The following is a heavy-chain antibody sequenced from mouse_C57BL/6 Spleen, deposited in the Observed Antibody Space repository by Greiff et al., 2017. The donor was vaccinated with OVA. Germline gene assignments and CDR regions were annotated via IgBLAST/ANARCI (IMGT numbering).Heavy chain of an antibody. CDR1: GYSITSGYY. J-gene: IGHJ4*01. V-gene: IGHV3-6*01. CDR2: ISYDGSN. CDR3: PREETAQARGDY. D-gene: IGHD3-2*02. Sequence: EVKLMESGPGLVKPSQSLSLTCSVTGYSITSGYYWNWIRQFPGNKLEWMGYISYDGSNNYNPSLKNRISITRDTSKNQFFLKLNSVTTEDTATYYCPREETAQARGDYWGQGTSVTVSS.